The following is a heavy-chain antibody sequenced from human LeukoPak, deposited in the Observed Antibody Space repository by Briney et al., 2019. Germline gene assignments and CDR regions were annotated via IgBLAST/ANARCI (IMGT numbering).Heavy chain of an antibody. CDR2: IYSSVST. CDR1: GGSISSGSYS. V-gene: IGHV4-61*10. Sequence: SETLSLTCTVSGGSISSGSYSWTWIRQPAGKGLEWIGHIYSSVSTYYNPSLKSRVTISVDTSKNQFSLKLSSVTAADTAVYYCARVRPLELIFDYWGQGTLVTVSS. D-gene: IGHD1-7*01. J-gene: IGHJ4*02. CDR3: ARVRPLELIFDY.